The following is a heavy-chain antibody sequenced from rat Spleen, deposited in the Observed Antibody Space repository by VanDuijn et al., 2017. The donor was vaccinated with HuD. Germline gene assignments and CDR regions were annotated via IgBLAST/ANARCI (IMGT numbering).Heavy chain of an antibody. J-gene: IGHJ3*01. Sequence: EVQLVESGGGLVQPGGSLRLSCVASGFTFKNYWMTWIRQAPGKGLEWVASITNASGRTYYPDSVKGRFTISRDNAKSTLYLQMNSLRSEDTATYYCTTGGSYWGQGTLVTVSS. D-gene: IGHD1-11*01. V-gene: IGHV5-31*01. CDR1: GFTFKNYW. CDR2: ITNASGRT. CDR3: TTGGSY.